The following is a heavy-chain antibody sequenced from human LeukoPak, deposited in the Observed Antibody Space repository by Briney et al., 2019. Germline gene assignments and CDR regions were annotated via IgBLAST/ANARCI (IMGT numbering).Heavy chain of an antibody. D-gene: IGHD5-18*01. Sequence: PSETLSLTCTVSGGSITGGSYYWAWIRQPPGKGLEWIGEINHSGSTNYNPSLKSRVTISVDTSKNQFSLKLSSVTAADTAVYYCARGDADVDTAMVTWPRRRNFDYWGQGTLVTVSS. CDR3: ARGDADVDTAMVTWPRRRNFDY. V-gene: IGHV4-34*01. J-gene: IGHJ4*02. CDR1: GGSITGGSYY. CDR2: INHSGST.